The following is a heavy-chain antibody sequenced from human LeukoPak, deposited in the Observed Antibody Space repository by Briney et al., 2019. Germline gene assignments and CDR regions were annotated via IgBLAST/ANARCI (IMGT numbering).Heavy chain of an antibody. CDR2: ISGSGGST. CDR3: AKGVFRYYDSSGYSDY. V-gene: IGHV3-23*01. Sequence: PGGSLRLSCTASGFTFGDSAMSWVRQAPGKGLELVSAISGSGGSTYYADSVKGRFTISRDNSKNTLYLQMNSLRAEDTAVYYCAKGVFRYYDSSGYSDYWGQGTLVTVSS. D-gene: IGHD3-22*01. CDR1: GFTFGDSA. J-gene: IGHJ4*02.